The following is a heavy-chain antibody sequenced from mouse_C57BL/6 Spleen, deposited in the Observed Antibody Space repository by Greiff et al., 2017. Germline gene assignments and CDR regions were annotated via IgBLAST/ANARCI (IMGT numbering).Heavy chain of an antibody. V-gene: IGHV2-2*01. D-gene: IGHD4-1*01. CDR3: ARMGTGYYFDY. CDR2: IWSGGST. J-gene: IGHJ2*01. CDR1: GFSFTSYG. Sequence: VKLVESGPGLVQPSQCLSITCTVSGFSFTSYGVPWVRQSPGKGLEWLGVIWSGGSTDYNAAFVSRLSISKDNSKSQVFLKMNSLPADDTAIYYCARMGTGYYFDYWGQGTTLTVSS.